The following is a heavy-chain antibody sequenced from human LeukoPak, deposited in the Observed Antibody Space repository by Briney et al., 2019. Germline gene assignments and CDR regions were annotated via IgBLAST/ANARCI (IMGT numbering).Heavy chain of an antibody. J-gene: IGHJ3*02. CDR2: TYYRSKWYN. CDR1: GDSVSSNSAA. D-gene: IGHD3-16*01. V-gene: IGHV6-1*01. CDR3: ARDGDWGILAFDI. Sequence: SRTLSLTCAISGDSVSSNSAAWHWLRQSPSRGLEWLGRTYYRSKWYNDYAVSVKSRITINPDTLKNQFSLQLKSVTPEDTAVYYCARDGDWGILAFDIWGQGTVVTISS.